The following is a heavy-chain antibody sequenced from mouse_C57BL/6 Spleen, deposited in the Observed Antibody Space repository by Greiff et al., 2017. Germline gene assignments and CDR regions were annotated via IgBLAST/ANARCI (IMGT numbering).Heavy chain of an antibody. D-gene: IGHD1-1*01. J-gene: IGHJ2*01. CDR1: GYAFSSYW. CDR2: IYPGAGAT. Sequence: QVQLQQSGAELVKPGASVTISCKASGYAFSSYWMNWVKQRPGKGLEWIGQIYPGAGATNYHGKFKGKATLTAATSSSTAYMQLSSLTSEDSAVYYCARGIYYYGSSYFDYWGQGTTLTVSS. V-gene: IGHV1-80*01. CDR3: ARGIYYYGSSYFDY.